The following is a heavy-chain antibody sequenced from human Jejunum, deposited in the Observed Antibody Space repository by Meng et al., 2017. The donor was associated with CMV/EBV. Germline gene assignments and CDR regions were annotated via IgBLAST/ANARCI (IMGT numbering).Heavy chain of an antibody. CDR3: ARDSPPEVYGGNYFY. CDR2: IYSSGST. Sequence: EVQLVESGXDLVQPGXSLRLSCAASGFTVSNNYMAWVRQTPGKGLEWVSLIYSSGSTYYADSVKGRFTISRDNSKNTVYLQMNSLRAEDTAVYYCARDSPPEVYGGNYFYWGQGTLVTVSS. V-gene: IGHV3-66*01. J-gene: IGHJ4*02. CDR1: GFTVSNNY. D-gene: IGHD4-23*01.